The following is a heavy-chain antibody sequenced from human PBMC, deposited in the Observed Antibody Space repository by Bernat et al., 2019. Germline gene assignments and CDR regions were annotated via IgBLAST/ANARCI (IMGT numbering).Heavy chain of an antibody. CDR3: VRDDMWAFDY. CDR2: IRSNSDYI. J-gene: IGHJ4*02. V-gene: IGHV3-21*05. CDR1: GFTFSDYP. Sequence: EVHLVESGGGLVKPGGSLRLSCAASGFTFSDYPMNWVRQTPGKGLEWISHIRSNSDYISYGDSVKGRFTISRDNGKNSLYLQMNSLRAEDTAVYYCVRDDMWAFDYWGQGTLSPSPQ. D-gene: IGHD1-26*01.